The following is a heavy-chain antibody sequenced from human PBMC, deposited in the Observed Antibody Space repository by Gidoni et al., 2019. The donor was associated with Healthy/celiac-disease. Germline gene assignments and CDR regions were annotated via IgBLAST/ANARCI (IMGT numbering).Heavy chain of an antibody. CDR2: INHSGST. V-gene: IGHV4-34*01. Sequence: QVQLQQWGAGLLKPSETLSLTCAVYGGSFSGYYWSWIRQPPGKGLEWIGEINHSGSTNYNPSLKSRVTISGDTSKNQFSLKLSSVTAADTAVYYCARNGWDIAAQIFDYWGQGTLVTVSS. CDR1: GGSFSGYY. D-gene: IGHD6-6*01. CDR3: ARNGWDIAAQIFDY. J-gene: IGHJ4*02.